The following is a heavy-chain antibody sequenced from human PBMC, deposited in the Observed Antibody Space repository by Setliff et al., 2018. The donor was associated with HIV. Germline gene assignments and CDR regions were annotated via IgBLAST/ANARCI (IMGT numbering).Heavy chain of an antibody. CDR1: EYTFTNYY. Sequence: ASVTVSCKASEYTFTNYYIHWVRQGPGQGLEWVGIMNPSGGSTTYAQKFQDRVTMTRDTSTSTGYMELRRLSSEDTAVYYCARGSDASGYSPIYYYYGIDVWGQGTPVTVSS. V-gene: IGHV1-46*01. CDR2: MNPSGGST. J-gene: IGHJ6*02. CDR3: ARGSDASGYSPIYYYYGIDV. D-gene: IGHD3-22*01.